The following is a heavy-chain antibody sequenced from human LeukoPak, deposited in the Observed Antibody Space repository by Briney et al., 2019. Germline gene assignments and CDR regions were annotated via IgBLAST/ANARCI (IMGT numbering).Heavy chain of an antibody. D-gene: IGHD3-22*01. Sequence: KPSQTLSLTCTVSGGSINSGGYYWSWIRQHPGKGLKWIGYIYYSGSTHYNPSLKSRVTMSVDTSKNQFSLKLSSVTAADTAVYYCARDLNYDSSGGFDNWGQGTLVTVSS. CDR3: ARDLNYDSSGGFDN. J-gene: IGHJ4*02. CDR2: IYYSGST. CDR1: GGSINSGGYY. V-gene: IGHV4-31*03.